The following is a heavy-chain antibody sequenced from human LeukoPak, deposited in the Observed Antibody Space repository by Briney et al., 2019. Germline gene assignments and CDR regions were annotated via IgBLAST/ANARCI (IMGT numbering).Heavy chain of an antibody. J-gene: IGHJ4*02. D-gene: IGHD1-26*01. V-gene: IGHV1-18*04. CDR2: ISAYNGNT. CDR1: GYTFTGYY. CDR3: ARAVGAKDY. Sequence: AASVKVSCKASGYTFTGYYMHWVRQAPGQGLEWMGWISAYNGNTNYAQKLQGRVTMTTDTSTSTAYMELRSLRSDDTAVYYCARAVGAKDYWGQGTLVTVSS.